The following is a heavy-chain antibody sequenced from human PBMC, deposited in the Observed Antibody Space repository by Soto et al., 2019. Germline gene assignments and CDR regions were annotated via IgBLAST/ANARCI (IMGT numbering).Heavy chain of an antibody. D-gene: IGHD5-12*01. Sequence: SVRCPFSAGYRSNGGYSWSWLRTPPGKGLEWIGYIYHSGSTYYNPSLKSRVTISVDRSKNQFSLKLSSVTAADTAVYYCARVVGYSGYDTPLYFAYWGQGTPVTVSS. CDR3: ARVVGYSGYDTPLYFAY. J-gene: IGHJ4*02. CDR2: IYHSGST. CDR1: AGYRSNGGYS. V-gene: IGHV4-30-2*01.